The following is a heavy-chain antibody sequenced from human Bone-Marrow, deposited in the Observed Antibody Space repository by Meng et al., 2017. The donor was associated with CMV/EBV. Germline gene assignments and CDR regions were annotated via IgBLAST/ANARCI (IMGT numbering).Heavy chain of an antibody. D-gene: IGHD1-1*01. Sequence: ASVKVSCKASGYTFTGYYMHWVRQAPGQGLEWMGWINPNSGGTNYAQKFQGRVTMTRDTSISTAYVELSRLRSDDTAVYYCARDVKIRGRNNWNFAFDIWGQGTMVTVSS. CDR3: ARDVKIRGRNNWNFAFDI. CDR1: GYTFTGYY. V-gene: IGHV1-2*02. J-gene: IGHJ3*02. CDR2: INPNSGGT.